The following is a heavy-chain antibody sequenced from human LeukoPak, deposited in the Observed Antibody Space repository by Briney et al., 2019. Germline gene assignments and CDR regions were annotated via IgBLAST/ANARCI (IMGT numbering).Heavy chain of an antibody. CDR2: INHSGST. Sequence: PSETLSLTCAVYGGSFSGYYWSWIRQPPGKGLEWIGEINHSGSTNYNPSLESRVTISVDTSKNQFSLKLSSVTAADTAVYYCARAPHCSSTSCYSGYMDVWGKGTTVTVSS. J-gene: IGHJ6*04. D-gene: IGHD2-2*01. CDR3: ARAPHCSSTSCYSGYMDV. V-gene: IGHV4-34*01. CDR1: GGSFSGYY.